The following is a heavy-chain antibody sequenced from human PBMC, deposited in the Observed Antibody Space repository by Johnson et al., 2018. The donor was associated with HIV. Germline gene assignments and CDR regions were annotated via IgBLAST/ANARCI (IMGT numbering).Heavy chain of an antibody. D-gene: IGHD4-17*01. J-gene: IGHJ3*02. CDR2: IWYDGSNK. Sequence: QVQLVESGGGVVQPGRSLRLSCAASGFTFSSYGMHWVRQAPGKGLEWVAVIWYDGSNKYYADSVKGRFTISRDNSKNTLYLQMNSLRAEDTAVYYCARTVTTLSGAFDIWGQGTMVTVSS. CDR1: GFTFSSYG. CDR3: ARTVTTLSGAFDI. V-gene: IGHV3-30*19.